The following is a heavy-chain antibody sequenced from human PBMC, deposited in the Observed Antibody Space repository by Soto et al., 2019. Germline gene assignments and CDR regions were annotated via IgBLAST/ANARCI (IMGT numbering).Heavy chain of an antibody. J-gene: IGHJ6*02. CDR1: GFTFSSYG. D-gene: IGHD2-2*01. V-gene: IGHV3-33*01. CDR3: AREGYCRSTSCYSYYYYGMDV. Sequence: PGWSLRLSCAAAGFTFSSYGMHWVRQATGKGLEWVAGIWYDGSNKYYADSVKGRFTISRDNSKNTLYLQMNSLRAEDTAVYYCAREGYCRSTSCYSYYYYGMDVWGQGTTGAVYS. CDR2: IWYDGSNK.